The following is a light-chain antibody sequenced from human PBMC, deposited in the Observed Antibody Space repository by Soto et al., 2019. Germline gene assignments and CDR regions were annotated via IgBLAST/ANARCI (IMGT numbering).Light chain of an antibody. CDR1: SGHSSYA. Sequence: QLVLTQSPSASASLGASVKLTCTLSSGHSSYAIAWHQQQPEKGPRYLMKLDSDGSHTKGDAIPDRFSGSRSGAERYLTISSLQSEDEADYYCQTWGTGIHVVLGGGTKLTVL. J-gene: IGLJ2*01. V-gene: IGLV4-69*01. CDR2: LDSDGSH. CDR3: QTWGTGIHVV.